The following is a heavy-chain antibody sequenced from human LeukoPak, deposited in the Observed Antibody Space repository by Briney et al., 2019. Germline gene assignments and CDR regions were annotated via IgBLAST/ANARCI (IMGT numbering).Heavy chain of an antibody. D-gene: IGHD3-10*01. Sequence: KESGPTLVKATQTLTLTCTFSGFSLTSTAVGVGWIRQPPGKALEWLALYYGDDAKRYSPSLKSRLTTNKDTSKNQVVLTMTNVGPVDTATYYCAARDASGTSRDAFDIWGQGTKVTVSS. CDR3: AARDASGTSRDAFDI. J-gene: IGHJ3*02. CDR2: YYGDDAK. CDR1: GFSLTSTAVG. V-gene: IGHV2-5*02.